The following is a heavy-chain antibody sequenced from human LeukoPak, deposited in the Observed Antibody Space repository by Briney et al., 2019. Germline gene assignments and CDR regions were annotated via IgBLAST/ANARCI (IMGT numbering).Heavy chain of an antibody. CDR3: ARVVLDGYYQFDY. V-gene: IGHV4-34*01. J-gene: IGHJ4*02. D-gene: IGHD3-22*01. CDR1: GGSFSGYY. CDR2: INHSGST. Sequence: SETLSLTCAVYGGSFSGYYWSWIRQPPGKGLEWIGEINHSGSTNYNPSLKSRVTISVDTSKNQFSLKLSSVTAADTAVYYCARVVLDGYYQFDYWGQGTLSPSPQ.